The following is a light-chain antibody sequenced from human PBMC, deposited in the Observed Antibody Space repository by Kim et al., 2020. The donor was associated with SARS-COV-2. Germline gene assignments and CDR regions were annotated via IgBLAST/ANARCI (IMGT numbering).Light chain of an antibody. CDR2: GAS. CDR1: QSVNSSY. V-gene: IGKV3D-7*01. J-gene: IGKJ4*01. Sequence: PGERVTLSCWASQSVNSSYLTWYQQKPGQAPRLLIYGASTRATGIPARFCGSGSGTHFTLTIISLQPEDFALYFCQQDSNLPFFGGGTKVDIK. CDR3: QQDSNLPF.